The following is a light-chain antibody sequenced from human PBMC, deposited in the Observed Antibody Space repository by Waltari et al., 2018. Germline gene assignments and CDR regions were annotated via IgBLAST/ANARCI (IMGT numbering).Light chain of an antibody. CDR3: AAWDDSLNGGV. Sequence: QSVLPQPPSASGTPGQRVTIPCSGSSPNIGSHTVNWYQQLPGTAPKLLIYSNNQRPSGVPDRFSGSKSGTSASLAISGLQSEDEADYYCAAWDDSLNGGVFGGGTKLTVL. J-gene: IGLJ2*01. CDR2: SNN. V-gene: IGLV1-44*01. CDR1: SPNIGSHT.